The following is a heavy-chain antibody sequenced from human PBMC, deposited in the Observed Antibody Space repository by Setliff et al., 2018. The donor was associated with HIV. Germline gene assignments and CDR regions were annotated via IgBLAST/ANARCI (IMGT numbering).Heavy chain of an antibody. D-gene: IGHD3-16*01. CDR3: ARRKGGYGLDV. CDR1: GGSITSADYY. CDR2: FSVPGTT. J-gene: IGHJ6*02. Sequence: SETLSLTCTVSGGSITSADYYWTWIRQPAGKGLEWIGRFSVPGTTNYGPSFKSRLTIWVDMSKNQFSLKLTSVTAADTAVYYCARRKGGYGLDVWGQGTTVTVS. V-gene: IGHV4-61*02.